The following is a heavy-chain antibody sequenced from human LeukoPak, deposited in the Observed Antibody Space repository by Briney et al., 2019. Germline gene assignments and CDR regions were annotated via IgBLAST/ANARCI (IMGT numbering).Heavy chain of an antibody. J-gene: IGHJ3*02. CDR2: ISYDGTNK. V-gene: IGHV3-30*03. Sequence: PGRSLRLSCAASGFTFSNYDMHWVRQAPGKGLEWVAVISYDGTNKYYADSVKGRFTISRDNAKNSLYLQMNSLRDEDTAVYYCARDGMVRGVIIWDAFDIWGQGTMVTVSS. CDR3: ARDGMVRGVIIWDAFDI. D-gene: IGHD3-10*01. CDR1: GFTFSNYD.